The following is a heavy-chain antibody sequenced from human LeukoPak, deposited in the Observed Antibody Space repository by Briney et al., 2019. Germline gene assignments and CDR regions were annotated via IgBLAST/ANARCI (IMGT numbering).Heavy chain of an antibody. Sequence: GGSLRLSCAASGFTFSSYGKHWVRQAPGKGLEWVAVIWHDGSYKYYADSAKGRFAISRDSYKNTLYLQMNSLRAEDTAVYYCARVMGNYGSIDYWGQGTLVTVSS. D-gene: IGHD3-10*01. CDR3: ARVMGNYGSIDY. J-gene: IGHJ4*02. V-gene: IGHV3-33*01. CDR2: IWHDGSYK. CDR1: GFTFSSYG.